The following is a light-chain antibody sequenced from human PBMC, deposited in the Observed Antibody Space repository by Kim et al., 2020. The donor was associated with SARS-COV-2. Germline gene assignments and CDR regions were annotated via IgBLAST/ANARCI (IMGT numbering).Light chain of an antibody. CDR3: QSADGSGTYV. V-gene: IGLV3-25*03. CDR2: KDN. J-gene: IGLJ1*01. CDR1: TLPKKQ. Sequence: SPGQTGMITGSEDTLPKKQTYWYQQKSGQAPLLVIYKDNERPSGIPGRFSGSSSGTTVTLTISGVQAEDDADYYCQSADGSGTYVFGTGTKVTVL.